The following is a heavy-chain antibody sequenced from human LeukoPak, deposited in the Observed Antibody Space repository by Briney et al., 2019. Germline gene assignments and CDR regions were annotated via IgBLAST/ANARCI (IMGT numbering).Heavy chain of an antibody. CDR1: GFTLSVYW. CDR2: IKEDGSEK. D-gene: IGHD3-10*01. Sequence: GGSLRLSCVASGFTLSVYWMSWVRQAPGKGLEWVANIKEDGSEKYYVDSVKGRFTISRDNAKNSLYLQMSSLRAEDTAVYYCARGGSWFEPWGQGTLVTVSS. J-gene: IGHJ5*02. V-gene: IGHV3-7*01. CDR3: ARGGSWFEP.